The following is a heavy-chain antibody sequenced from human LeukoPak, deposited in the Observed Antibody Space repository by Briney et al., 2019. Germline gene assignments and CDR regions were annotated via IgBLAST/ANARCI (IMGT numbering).Heavy chain of an antibody. D-gene: IGHD3-22*01. Sequence: SETLSLTCTVSGGSISSYYWSWIRQSPWKGLEWIGYISYSGSTNYNPSLKSRVTISVDTSKNQFSLKLSSVTAADTAVFYCARLYYHDTSGYYRTHYYFDDWGQGTLVTVSS. V-gene: IGHV4-59*08. CDR1: GGSISSYY. J-gene: IGHJ4*02. CDR3: ARLYYHDTSGYYRTHYYFDD. CDR2: ISYSGST.